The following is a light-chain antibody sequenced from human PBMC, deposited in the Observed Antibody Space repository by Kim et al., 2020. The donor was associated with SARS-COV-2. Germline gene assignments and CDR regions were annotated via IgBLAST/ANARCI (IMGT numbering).Light chain of an antibody. V-gene: IGLV3-21*04. CDR2: YDS. CDR3: QVWDSSSEHYV. CDR1: NIGSKS. Sequence: SSELTQSPSVSVAPGKTARIACGGNNIGSKSVHWYQQKPGQAPVLVIYYDSDRPSGIPERFSGSNSGNTATLTISRVEAGDEADYYCQVWDSSSEHYVFGTGTKVTVL. J-gene: IGLJ1*01.